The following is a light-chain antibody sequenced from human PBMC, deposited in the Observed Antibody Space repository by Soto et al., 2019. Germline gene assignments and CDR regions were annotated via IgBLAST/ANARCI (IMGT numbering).Light chain of an antibody. Sequence: EIVLTQSPATLSLSPGERATLSCRAGQGVTTNFAWYQQKSGQSPRLLIYGASTRASGVPARFSGSGSGTGFILTIRSLQSEDSAVYYCQQHTDWPPITFGQGTRLEIK. CDR3: QQHTDWPPIT. CDR1: QGVTTN. CDR2: GAS. J-gene: IGKJ5*01. V-gene: IGKV3-15*01.